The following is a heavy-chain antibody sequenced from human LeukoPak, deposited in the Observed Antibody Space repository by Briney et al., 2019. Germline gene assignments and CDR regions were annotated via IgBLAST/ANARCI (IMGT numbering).Heavy chain of an antibody. V-gene: IGHV1-69*06. CDR1: GGTFSSYA. CDR3: ARSPMVRGVITPNFDY. Sequence: SMKVSCKASGGTFSSYAISWVRQAPGQGLEWMGGIIPIFGTANYAQKFQGRVTITADKSTSTAYMELSSLRSEDTAVYYCARSPMVRGVITPNFDYWGQGTLVTVSS. CDR2: IIPIFGTA. J-gene: IGHJ4*02. D-gene: IGHD3-10*01.